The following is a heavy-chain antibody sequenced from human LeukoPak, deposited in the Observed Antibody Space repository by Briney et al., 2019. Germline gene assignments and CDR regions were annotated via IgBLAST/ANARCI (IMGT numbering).Heavy chain of an antibody. CDR1: GGSISSGSYY. CDR2: IYASGST. Sequence: SQTLSLTCTVSGGSISSGSYYWSWIRQPAGKGLEWIGRIYASGSTNYNPSLKGRVTISVDTSKNQFSLKLSSVTAADTAVYYCAREGYYDSSGYNVPSFDYWGQGTLVTVSS. V-gene: IGHV4-61*02. J-gene: IGHJ4*02. D-gene: IGHD3-22*01. CDR3: AREGYYDSSGYNVPSFDY.